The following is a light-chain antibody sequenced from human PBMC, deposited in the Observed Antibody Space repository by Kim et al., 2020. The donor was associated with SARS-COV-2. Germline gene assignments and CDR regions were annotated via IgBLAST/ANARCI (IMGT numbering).Light chain of an antibody. CDR3: SSYTSSSTWV. CDR1: SSDVGGYNY. Sequence: GQSIPISCTGTSSDVGGYNYFSCYQQHPGKAPNLMIYDVSKRPSGVSNRFSGSKSGNTASLTISGLQAEDEADYYCSSYTSSSTWVFGGGTQLTVL. CDR2: DVS. V-gene: IGLV2-14*04. J-gene: IGLJ3*02.